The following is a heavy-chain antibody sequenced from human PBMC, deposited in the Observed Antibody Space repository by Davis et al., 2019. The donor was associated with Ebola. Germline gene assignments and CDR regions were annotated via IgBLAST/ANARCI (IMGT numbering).Heavy chain of an antibody. Sequence: MPSETLSLTCTVSGGSSSSYYWSWIRQPPGKGLEWIGYIYYSGSTNYNPSLKSRVTISVDTSKNQFSLKLNSVTAADTAVYYCARVDYDFWSGYNWFDPWGQGTLVTVSS. J-gene: IGHJ5*02. CDR1: GGSSSSYY. D-gene: IGHD3-3*01. CDR2: IYYSGST. V-gene: IGHV4-59*01. CDR3: ARVDYDFWSGYNWFDP.